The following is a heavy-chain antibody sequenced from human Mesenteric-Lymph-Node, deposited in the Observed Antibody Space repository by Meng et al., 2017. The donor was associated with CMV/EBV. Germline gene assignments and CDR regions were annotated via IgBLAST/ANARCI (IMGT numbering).Heavy chain of an antibody. J-gene: IGHJ6*02. CDR3: ARGRGIAVTQYYFGIDD. CDR2: ITNDSSTI. CDR1: GGSFSNYS. V-gene: IGHV3-48*04. Sequence: GGSLRLSCAVSGGSFSNYSMNWIRHTPGKGLEWVAYITNDSSTIYYPDSVKGRFTISRDNAKNLLYLQLNSLIAEDTAVYYCARGRGIAVTQYYFGIDDWGQGTTVTVSS. D-gene: IGHD6-19*01.